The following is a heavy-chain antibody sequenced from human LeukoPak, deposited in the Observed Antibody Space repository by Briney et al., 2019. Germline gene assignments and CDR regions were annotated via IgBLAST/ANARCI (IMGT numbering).Heavy chain of an antibody. CDR1: GFTFSNCA. CDR2: ISGSGDST. J-gene: IGHJ4*02. Sequence: PGGSLRLSWAASGFTFSNCAMSWVRQAPGKGLEWVSAISGSGDSTHYADSVKGRFTISRDNSNSMLYLQMNSLRAEDTARYYCAARPTSAPVAPSDFWGQGTLVTVSS. CDR3: AARPTSAPVAPSDF. V-gene: IGHV3-23*01. D-gene: IGHD6-19*01.